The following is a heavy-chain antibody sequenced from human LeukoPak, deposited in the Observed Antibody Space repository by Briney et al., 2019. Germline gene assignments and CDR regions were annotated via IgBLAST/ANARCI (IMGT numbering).Heavy chain of an antibody. CDR3: ARDFYYGSGSYYIMDV. CDR1: GYTFTSYG. D-gene: IGHD3-10*01. J-gene: IGHJ6*04. CDR2: ISAYNGNT. V-gene: IGHV1-18*01. Sequence: ASVKVSCKASGYTFTSYGISWVRQAPGQGLEWMGWISAYNGNTNYAQKLQGRVTMTTDTSTSTAYMELRSLRSDDTAVYYCARDFYYGSGSYYIMDVWGKGTTVTVSS.